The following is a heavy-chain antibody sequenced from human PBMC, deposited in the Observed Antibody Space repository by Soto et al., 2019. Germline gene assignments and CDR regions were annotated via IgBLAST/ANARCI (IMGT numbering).Heavy chain of an antibody. J-gene: IGHJ6*02. CDR3: ARDGNYDSSGTFYYYYGMDV. Sequence: GGSLRLSCAASGFTFSSYSMNWVRQAPGKGLEWVSYISSSSSTIYYADSVKGRFTISRDNAKNSLYLQMNSLGDEDTAVYYCARDGNYDSSGTFYYYYGMDVWGQGTTVTVSS. CDR1: GFTFSSYS. D-gene: IGHD3-22*01. V-gene: IGHV3-48*02. CDR2: ISSSSSTI.